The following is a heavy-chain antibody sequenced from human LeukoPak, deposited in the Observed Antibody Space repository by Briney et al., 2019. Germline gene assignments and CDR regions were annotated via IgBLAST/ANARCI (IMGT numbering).Heavy chain of an antibody. J-gene: IGHJ5*02. CDR1: GYTFTSYS. V-gene: IGHV1-18*01. CDR3: ARDRNRIGAVAGSNWFDP. D-gene: IGHD6-19*01. CDR2: ISAYNGNT. Sequence: GASVKVSCKASGYTFTSYSISWVRQAPGQGLEWMGWISAYNGNTNYAQKLQGRVTMTTDTSTSTAYMELRSLRSDDTAGYYCARDRNRIGAVAGSNWFDPWGQGTLVTVSS.